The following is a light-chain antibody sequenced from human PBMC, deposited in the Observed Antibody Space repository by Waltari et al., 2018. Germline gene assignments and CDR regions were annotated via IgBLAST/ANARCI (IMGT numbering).Light chain of an antibody. V-gene: IGKV1-5*03. CDR3: HQYNSYPWT. CDR2: KAS. Sequence: DIQMTQSPSTLSASVGDRLTITCRASQSISSWLAWYQQKPGRAPKLLIYKASTLESGVPSRFSGSGSGTEFTRSISSLQPDDFATYYCHQYNSYPWTFGQGTKVEIK. J-gene: IGKJ1*01. CDR1: QSISSW.